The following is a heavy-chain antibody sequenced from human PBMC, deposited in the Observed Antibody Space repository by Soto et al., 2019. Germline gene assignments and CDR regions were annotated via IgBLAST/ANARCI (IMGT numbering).Heavy chain of an antibody. V-gene: IGHV1-69*01. CDR2: IIPIFDTA. CDR1: GGTFSSYA. D-gene: IGHD3-22*01. Sequence: QVHLVQSGAEVKKPGSSVKVSCKASGGTFSSYAISWVRQAPGQGLEWMGGIIPIFDTANYAQKFQGRVTITADEFTSTAYMELSGLRSEDTAVYYCAIDYYNSSDYYYYWVQGTLVNVSS. CDR3: AIDYYNSSDYYYY. J-gene: IGHJ4*02.